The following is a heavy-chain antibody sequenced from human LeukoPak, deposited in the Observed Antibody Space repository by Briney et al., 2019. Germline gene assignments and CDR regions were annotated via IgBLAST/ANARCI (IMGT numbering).Heavy chain of an antibody. J-gene: IGHJ4*02. Sequence: PGGPLRLSCAASGFTFSSYAMSGVRQAPGKGLEWASAISGSGGSTYYADSVKGRFTISRDNSKNTLYLQMNSLRAEDTAVYYCAKDLFYYDSSGLFDYWGQGTLVTVSS. CDR1: GFTFSSYA. CDR3: AKDLFYYDSSGLFDY. CDR2: ISGSGGST. D-gene: IGHD3-22*01. V-gene: IGHV3-23*01.